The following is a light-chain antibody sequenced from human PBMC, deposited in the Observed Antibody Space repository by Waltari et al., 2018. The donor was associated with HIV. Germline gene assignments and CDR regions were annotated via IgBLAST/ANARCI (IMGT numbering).Light chain of an antibody. V-gene: IGLV3-25*03. CDR1: ALAKQF. CDR3: QSADSSVTYEVV. J-gene: IGLJ3*02. CDR2: NDN. Sequence: SFDLRQAPALSVSPGQTARITCSGDALAKQFCYWYQQKPVQAPVLVIYNDNERPSGSPQRFSGSTSGTTATLTSSGVQADDEADYSCQSADSSVTYEVVFGGGTKLTVL.